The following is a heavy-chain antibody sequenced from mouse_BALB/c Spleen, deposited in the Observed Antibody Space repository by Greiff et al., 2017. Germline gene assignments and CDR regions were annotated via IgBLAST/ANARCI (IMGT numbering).Heavy chain of an antibody. CDR1: GFTFSSYT. J-gene: IGHJ4*01. D-gene: IGHD2-4*01. CDR3: ARYDYDGGYAMDY. Sequence: EVKLQESGGGLVQPGGSLKLSCAASGFTFSSYTMSWVRQTPEKRLEWVAYISNGGGSTYYPDTVKGRFTISRDNAKNTLYLQMSSLKSEDTAMYYCARYDYDGGYAMDYWGQGTSVTVSS. V-gene: IGHV5-12-2*01. CDR2: ISNGGGST.